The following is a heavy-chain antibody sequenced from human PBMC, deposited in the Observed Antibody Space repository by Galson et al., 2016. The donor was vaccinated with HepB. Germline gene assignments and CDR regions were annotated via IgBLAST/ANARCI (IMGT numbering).Heavy chain of an antibody. Sequence: SLRLSCAASEFTFSSYAMGWVRQGPGKGLEWVSVVRGTGSTTYYADSVKGRFTISRDNSKNTLYLQMNSLRVEDTAVYYCAKSSRGYCVGGSCQWFYFDSWGHGTPVTVSS. J-gene: IGHJ4*01. CDR1: EFTFSSYA. CDR2: VRGTGSTT. CDR3: AKSSRGYCVGGSCQWFYFDS. V-gene: IGHV3-23*01. D-gene: IGHD2-15*01.